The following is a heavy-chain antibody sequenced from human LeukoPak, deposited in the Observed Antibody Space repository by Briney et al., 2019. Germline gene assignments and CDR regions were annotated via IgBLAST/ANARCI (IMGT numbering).Heavy chain of an antibody. V-gene: IGHV1-69*13. J-gene: IGHJ3*02. CDR2: IIPIFGTA. D-gene: IGHD1-26*01. CDR3: ASELLDAFDI. CDR1: GYTFTSYD. Sequence: ASVKVSCKASGYTFTSYDINWVRQAPGQGLEWMGGIIPIFGTANYAQKFQGRVTITADESTSTAYMELSSLRSEDTAVYYCASELLDAFDIWGQGTMVTVSS.